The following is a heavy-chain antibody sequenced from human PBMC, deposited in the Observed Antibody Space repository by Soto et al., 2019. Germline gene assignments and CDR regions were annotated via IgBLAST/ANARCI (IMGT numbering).Heavy chain of an antibody. J-gene: IGHJ6*02. D-gene: IGHD3-3*01. CDR2: IIPIFGTA. Sequence: SVKVSCKASGGTFSSYAISWVRQAPGQGLEWMGGIIPIFGTANYAQKFQGRVTITADESTSTAYMELSSLRSEDTAVYYCARDLSTDFWSGYWDPATGYYGMDVWGQGTTVTVSS. V-gene: IGHV1-69*13. CDR3: ARDLSTDFWSGYWDPATGYYGMDV. CDR1: GGTFSSYA.